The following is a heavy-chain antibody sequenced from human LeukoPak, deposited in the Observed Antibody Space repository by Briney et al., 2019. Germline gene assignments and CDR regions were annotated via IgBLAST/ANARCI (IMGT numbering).Heavy chain of an antibody. CDR1: GYSISSGYY. D-gene: IGHD5-12*01. CDR3: ARGGRVATIRWFDP. Sequence: SETLSLTCTVSGYSISSGYYWGWIRQPPGKGLEWIGKINHSGSTNYNPSLKNPLTISVDTSKNQFSLKLSSVTAADTAVYYCARGGRVATIRWFDPRGQGTLVTVSS. CDR2: INHSGST. J-gene: IGHJ5*02. V-gene: IGHV4-38-2*02.